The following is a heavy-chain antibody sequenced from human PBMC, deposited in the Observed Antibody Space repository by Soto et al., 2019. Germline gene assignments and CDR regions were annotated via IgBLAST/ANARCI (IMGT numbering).Heavy chain of an antibody. V-gene: IGHV3-7*01. CDR2: IKQDGSEK. Sequence: EVQLVESGGGLVQPGGSLRLSCAASGLTFSYYWMRWVRQAPGKGLEWVANIKQDGSEKYYVGSVKGRFTISRDNAKTSLSMQMNSLRVDDTAVDYRAIDGDVWSADYVPYLGHGTLVTVSS. J-gene: IGHJ4*01. CDR3: AIDGDVWSADYVPY. D-gene: IGHD3-3*01. CDR1: GLTFSYYW.